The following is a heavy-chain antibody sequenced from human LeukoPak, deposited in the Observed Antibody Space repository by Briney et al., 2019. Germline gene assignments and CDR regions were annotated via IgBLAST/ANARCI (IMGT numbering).Heavy chain of an antibody. CDR1: GFTFSSYA. CDR2: ISGSGGSI. CDR3: AKSLLRYSSSSYGMDV. J-gene: IGHJ6*02. V-gene: IGHV3-23*01. D-gene: IGHD6-13*01. Sequence: GGSLRLSCAASGFTFSSYAMSWVRQAPGKGLEWVSAISGSGGSIYYADSVKGRFTISRDNSKNTLYLQMNSLRAEDTAVYYCAKSLLRYSSSSYGMDVWGQGTTVTVSS.